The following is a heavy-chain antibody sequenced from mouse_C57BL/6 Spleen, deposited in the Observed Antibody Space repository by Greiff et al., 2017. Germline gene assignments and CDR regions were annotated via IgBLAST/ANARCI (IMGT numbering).Heavy chain of an antibody. J-gene: IGHJ2*01. D-gene: IGHD3-2*02. Sequence: VQLQQSGPELVKPGASVKISCKASGYTFTDYYMNWVKQSHGKSLEWIGDINPNNGGTSYNQKFKGKATLTVDKSSSTAYMELRSLTSEDSAVYYCARSSGYGRFDYWGQGTTLTVSS. CDR3: ARSSGYGRFDY. CDR1: GYTFTDYY. CDR2: INPNNGGT. V-gene: IGHV1-26*01.